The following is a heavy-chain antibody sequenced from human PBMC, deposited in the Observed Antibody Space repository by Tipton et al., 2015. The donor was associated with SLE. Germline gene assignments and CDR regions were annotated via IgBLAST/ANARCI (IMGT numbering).Heavy chain of an antibody. CDR2: IWCDGSNK. V-gene: IGHV3-33*01. CDR3: ARDRRYCSSTSCYRGDGWFDP. CDR1: GFTFSSYG. D-gene: IGHD2-2*02. J-gene: IGHJ5*02. Sequence: SLRLSCAASGFTFSSYGMHWVRQAPGKGLEWVAVIWCDGSNKYYADSVKGRFTISRDNSKNTLYLQMNSLRAEDTAVYYCARDRRYCSSTSCYRGDGWFDPWGQGTLVTVSS.